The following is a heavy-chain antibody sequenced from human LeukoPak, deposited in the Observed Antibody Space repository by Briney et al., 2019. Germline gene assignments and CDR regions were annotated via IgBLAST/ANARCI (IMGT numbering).Heavy chain of an antibody. CDR2: IKSKTDGGAT. Sequence: GGSLRLSCAASGFTFSNAWMSWVRQAPGKGLEWVGRIKSKTDGGATHYATPVKGRFTISRDDSKNTLYLQMNSLKTEDTAVYYCTTEAYYYDSGAIKYFDYWGQGTLVTVSS. J-gene: IGHJ4*02. D-gene: IGHD3-22*01. V-gene: IGHV3-15*01. CDR3: TTEAYYYDSGAIKYFDY. CDR1: GFTFSNAW.